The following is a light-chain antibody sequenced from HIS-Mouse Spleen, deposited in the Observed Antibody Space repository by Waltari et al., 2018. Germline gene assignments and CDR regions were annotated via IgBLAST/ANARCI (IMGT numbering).Light chain of an antibody. CDR3: SSYTSSSTLVV. Sequence: QSALTQPASVSGSTGPSLTITCTGTGRDVVVYNSVHLYQQHPGQAPKPMIYDVSNRPSGVSNRFSGSKSGNTASLTISGLQAEDEADYYCSSYTSSSTLVVFGGGTKLTVL. CDR2: DVS. CDR1: GRDVVVYNS. V-gene: IGLV2-14*03. J-gene: IGLJ2*01.